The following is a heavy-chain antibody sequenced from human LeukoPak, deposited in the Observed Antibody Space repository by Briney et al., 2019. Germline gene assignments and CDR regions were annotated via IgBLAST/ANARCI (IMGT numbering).Heavy chain of an antibody. V-gene: IGHV1-46*01. CDR1: GYTFANYY. CDR2: INPSGGST. Sequence: ASVKVSCKASGYTFANYYIHLVRQAPGQGLEWMGLINPSGGSTNYAQKFQGRVTMTRDTSTSTVYMELSSLRSEDTAVYYCARGRKYTSGYRVTELGSGYSDSWGQGTLVTVSS. CDR3: ARGRKYTSGYRVTELGSGYSDS. D-gene: IGHD5-18*01. J-gene: IGHJ4*02.